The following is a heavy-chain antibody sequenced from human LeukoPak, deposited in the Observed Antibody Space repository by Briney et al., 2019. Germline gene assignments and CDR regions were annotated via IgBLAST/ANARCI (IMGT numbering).Heavy chain of an antibody. J-gene: IGHJ3*02. V-gene: IGHV3-49*04. CDR1: EFTFGDYT. CDR3: APTYYDRVWAFDI. CDR2: IGSKAYGGTT. Sequence: GGPLRLSCTASEFTFGDYTMSWVRQAPGKGLKWVSFIGSKAYGGTTEYAASVKGRFTISRDDSRSIAYLQMNSLKTEDTAVYYCAPTYYDRVWAFDIWGQGTMVTVSS. D-gene: IGHD3-16*01.